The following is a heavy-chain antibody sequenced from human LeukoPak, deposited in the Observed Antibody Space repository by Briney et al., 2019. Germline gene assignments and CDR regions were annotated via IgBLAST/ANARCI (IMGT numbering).Heavy chain of an antibody. D-gene: IGHD1-26*01. CDR3: AKVVGATTEEYYFDY. V-gene: IGHV3-23*01. CDR1: GFTFSSYA. CDR2: ISGSGGST. J-gene: IGHJ4*02. Sequence: GGSLRLSCAASGFTFSSYAMSWVRQAPGKGWKGCLAISGSGGSTYYADSVKGRFTISRDNSKNTLYLQMNSLRAEDTAVYYCAKVVGATTEEYYFDYWGQGTLVTVSS.